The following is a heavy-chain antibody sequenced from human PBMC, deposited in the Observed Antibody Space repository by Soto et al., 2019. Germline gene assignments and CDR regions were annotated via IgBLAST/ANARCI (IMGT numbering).Heavy chain of an antibody. J-gene: IGHJ5*02. CDR1: GGTFSSYA. Sequence: SVKVSCKASGGTFSSYAISWVRQAPGQGLEWMGGIIPIFGTANYAQKFQGRVTITADESTSTAHMELSSLRSEDTAVYYCARARVATIVVWFDPCGQGSLVTVSS. D-gene: IGHD5-12*01. CDR3: ARARVATIVVWFDP. V-gene: IGHV1-69*13. CDR2: IIPIFGTA.